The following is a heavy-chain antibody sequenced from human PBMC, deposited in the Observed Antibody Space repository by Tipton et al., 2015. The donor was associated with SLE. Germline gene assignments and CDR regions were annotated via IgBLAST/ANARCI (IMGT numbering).Heavy chain of an antibody. CDR1: GFTFSSYS. CDR2: ISSSSSYI. V-gene: IGHV3-21*04. CDR3: AKDRGAGLPNWFDP. J-gene: IGHJ5*02. D-gene: IGHD3-10*01. Sequence: PLRLSCAASGFTFSSYSMNWVRQAPGKGLEWVSSISSSSSYIYYADSVKGRFTISRDNAKNSLYLQMNSLRAEDTAVYYCAKDRGAGLPNWFDPWGQGTLVTVSS.